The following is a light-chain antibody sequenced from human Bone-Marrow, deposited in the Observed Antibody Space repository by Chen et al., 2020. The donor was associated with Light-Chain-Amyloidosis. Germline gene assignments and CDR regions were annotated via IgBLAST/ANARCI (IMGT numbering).Light chain of an antibody. Sequence: SYELTQPPSVSVSPGQTARITCSGDDLPTKYAYWYQQKPGQAPVLVIHRDTERPSGFSERFSASSSGTTATLTISGVQAEDAADYHCQSADSSGTYEVIFGGGTKLTVL. CDR2: RDT. CDR1: DLPTKY. V-gene: IGLV3-25*03. CDR3: QSADSSGTYEVI. J-gene: IGLJ2*01.